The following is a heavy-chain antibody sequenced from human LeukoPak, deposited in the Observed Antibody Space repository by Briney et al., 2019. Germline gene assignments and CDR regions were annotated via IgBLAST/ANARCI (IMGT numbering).Heavy chain of an antibody. CDR2: IKPDGSDK. V-gene: IGHV3-7*01. CDR1: GFTLSSYW. Sequence: GGSPRLSCAASGFTLSSYWMTWVCQSPGKGLEWVALIKPDGSDKYYVASVKGRFTISRDNATNSLYLQMSSLRAEDTAVYYCARGGHRQKEFWGQGTLVTVSS. J-gene: IGHJ4*02. CDR3: ARGGHRQKEF. D-gene: IGHD3-10*01.